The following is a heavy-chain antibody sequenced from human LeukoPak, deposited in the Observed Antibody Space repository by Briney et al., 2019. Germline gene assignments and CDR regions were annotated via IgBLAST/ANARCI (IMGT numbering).Heavy chain of an antibody. CDR1: GVSISSGDYY. Sequence: PSETLSLTCTVSGVSISSGDYYWSWIRQPPGKGLEWIGYIYYSGSTYYNPSLKSRVTISVDKSKNQFSLKLSSVTAADTALYYCASEKQGGSSFDIWGQGTMVTVAS. D-gene: IGHD3-16*01. J-gene: IGHJ3*02. CDR3: ASEKQGGSSFDI. V-gene: IGHV4-30-4*01. CDR2: IYYSGST.